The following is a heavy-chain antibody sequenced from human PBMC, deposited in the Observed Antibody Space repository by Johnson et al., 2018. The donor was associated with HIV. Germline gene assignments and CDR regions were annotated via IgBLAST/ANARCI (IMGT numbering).Heavy chain of an antibody. V-gene: IGHV3-9*01. D-gene: IGHD2-2*01. CDR2: ISWNSGSI. J-gene: IGHJ3*02. CDR3: AKTAAADAFDI. CDR1: GFTFDDYA. Sequence: QLVESGGGLVQPGRSLRLSCAASGFTFDDYAMHWVRQAPGKGLEWVSGISWNSGSIGYADSVKGRFTISRDNAKNSLYLQMNSLRAEDTALYYCAKTAAADAFDIWGQGTMVTVSS.